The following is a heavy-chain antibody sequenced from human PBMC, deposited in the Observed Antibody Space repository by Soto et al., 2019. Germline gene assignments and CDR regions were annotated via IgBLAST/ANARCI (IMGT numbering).Heavy chain of an antibody. CDR3: AREGYGSRNYYYHGMDV. D-gene: IGHD2-2*01. Sequence: SETLSLTCTVSGGSISSYYWSWIRQPPGKGLEWIGYIYYSGSTNYNPSLKSRVTISVDTSKNQFSLKLSSVTAADTAVYYCAREGYGSRNYYYHGMDVWGQGTTVTSP. J-gene: IGHJ6*02. CDR1: GGSISSYY. V-gene: IGHV4-59*01. CDR2: IYYSGST.